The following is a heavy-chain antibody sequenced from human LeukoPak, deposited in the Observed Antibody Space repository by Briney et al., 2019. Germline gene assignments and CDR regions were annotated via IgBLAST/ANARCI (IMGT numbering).Heavy chain of an antibody. D-gene: IGHD3-10*01. Sequence: GGSLRLSCAASGFTFSSYSMNWVRQAPGKGLEWVSSISSSSSYIYYADSGRGRFTISRDNAKNSLYLQMNSLRAEDTAVYYCARDKGYGSGNFWSVDYWGQGTLVPVPS. CDR1: GFTFSSYS. CDR2: ISSSSSYI. CDR3: ARDKGYGSGNFWSVDY. V-gene: IGHV3-21*01. J-gene: IGHJ4*02.